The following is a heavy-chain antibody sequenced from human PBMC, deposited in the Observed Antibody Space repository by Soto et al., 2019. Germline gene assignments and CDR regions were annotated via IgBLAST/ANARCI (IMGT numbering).Heavy chain of an antibody. CDR1: GGSFSGYY. CDR2: INHSGST. J-gene: IGHJ3*02. Sequence: SETLSLTCAVYGGSFSGYYWSWIRQPPGKGLEWIGEINHSGSTNYNPSLKSRVTISVDTSKNQFSLKLSSVTAADTAVYYCASSPLKAFSRDAFDIWGQGTMVTVSS. CDR3: ASSPLKAFSRDAFDI. V-gene: IGHV4-34*01.